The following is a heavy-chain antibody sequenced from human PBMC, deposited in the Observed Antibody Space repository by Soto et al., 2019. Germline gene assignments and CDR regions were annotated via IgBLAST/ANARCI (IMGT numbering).Heavy chain of an antibody. Sequence: ASVKVSCKASGYTFTGYYMHWVRQAPGQGLEWMGWINPNSGGTNYAQKFQGRVTMTRDTSISTAYMELSRLRSDDTAVYYCARGRPSIAARPLAFYNWFDPWGQGTLVTVSS. J-gene: IGHJ5*02. CDR2: INPNSGGT. D-gene: IGHD6-6*01. CDR3: ARGRPSIAARPLAFYNWFDP. V-gene: IGHV1-2*02. CDR1: GYTFTGYY.